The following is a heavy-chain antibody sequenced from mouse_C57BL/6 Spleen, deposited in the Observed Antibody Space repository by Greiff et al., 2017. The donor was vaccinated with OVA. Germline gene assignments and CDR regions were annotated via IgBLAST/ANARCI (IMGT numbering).Heavy chain of an antibody. CDR1: GYTFTSYW. V-gene: IGHV1-64*01. Sequence: QVQLQQPGAELVKPGASVKLSCKASGYTFTSYWMHWVKQRPGQGLEWIGMIHPTSGSTNYNEKFKSKATLTVDKSSSTAYMQLSSLTSEDSAVYYCARVGDSNYLWYFDVWGTGTTLTVSS. J-gene: IGHJ1*03. CDR2: IHPTSGST. D-gene: IGHD2-5*01. CDR3: ARVGDSNYLWYFDV.